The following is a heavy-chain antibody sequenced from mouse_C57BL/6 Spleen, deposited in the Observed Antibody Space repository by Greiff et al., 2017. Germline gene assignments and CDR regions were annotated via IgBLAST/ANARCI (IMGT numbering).Heavy chain of an antibody. J-gene: IGHJ4*01. CDR3: ARGGSPYYYAMDY. CDR2: INTSSGYT. V-gene: IGHV1-7*01. Sequence: QVQLQQSGAELAKPGASVKLSCKASGYTFTSYWMHWVKQRPGQGLEWIGYINTSSGYTKYNQKFKDKATLTADKSSSTAYMQLSSLTYEDAAVYYCARGGSPYYYAMDYWGQGTSVTVSS. CDR1: GYTFTSYW.